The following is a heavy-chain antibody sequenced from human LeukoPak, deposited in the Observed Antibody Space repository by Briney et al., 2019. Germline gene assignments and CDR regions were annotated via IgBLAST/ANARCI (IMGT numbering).Heavy chain of an antibody. D-gene: IGHD6-19*01. CDR1: GFTSSSYA. CDR2: ISYDGSNK. CDR3: ARDWAVAIRPNSHIDY. J-gene: IGHJ4*02. V-gene: IGHV3-30-3*01. Sequence: GGSLRLSCAASGFTSSSYAMHWVRQAPGKGLEWVAVISYDGSNKYYADSVKGRFTISRDNSKNTLYLQMNSLRAEDTAVYYCARDWAVAIRPNSHIDYWGQGTLVTVSS.